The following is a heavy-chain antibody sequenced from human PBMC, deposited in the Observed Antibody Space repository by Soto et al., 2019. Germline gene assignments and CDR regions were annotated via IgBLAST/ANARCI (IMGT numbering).Heavy chain of an antibody. CDR1: GGSISSYY. J-gene: IGHJ6*03. Sequence: SETLSLTCTVSGGSISSYYWSWIRQPPGKGLEWIGYIYYSGSTNYNPSLKSRVTISVDTSKNQFSLKLSSVTAADTAVYYCARHEIAARPETYYYYMVVWGKGTTVTVSS. CDR3: ARHEIAARPETYYYYMVV. CDR2: IYYSGST. D-gene: IGHD6-6*01. V-gene: IGHV4-59*08.